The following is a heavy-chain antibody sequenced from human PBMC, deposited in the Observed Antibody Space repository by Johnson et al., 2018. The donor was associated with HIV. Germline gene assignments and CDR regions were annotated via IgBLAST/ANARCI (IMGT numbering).Heavy chain of an antibody. D-gene: IGHD5-24*01. CDR1: GFTFRNYG. CDR3: ARDHSRDEAFDI. V-gene: IGHV3-30*02. CDR2: IRYDGNNK. Sequence: QVQLVESGGGVVQPGGSLRLSCAASGFTFRNYGMHWVRQAPGKGLEWVAFIRYDGNNKYYADSVKGRFTISRDNFKNTLYLQMNSLRAEDTAVYYCARDHSRDEAFDIWGQGTMVTVSS. J-gene: IGHJ3*02.